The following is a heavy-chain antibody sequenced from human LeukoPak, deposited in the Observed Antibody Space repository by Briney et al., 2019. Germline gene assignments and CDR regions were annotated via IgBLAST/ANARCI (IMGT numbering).Heavy chain of an antibody. J-gene: IGHJ1*01. CDR2: ISTSGGST. CDR3: ATGGKFDFWSGYHIDS. D-gene: IGHD3-3*01. Sequence: GGSLRLSCAASGLTFSIYAMSWVRQAPGKGLEWVSTISTSGGSTYYADSVKGRFTVSRDDSNYTLNLQMNSLRPEDTAMYYCATGGKFDFWSGYHIDSWGQGTLVIVSS. CDR1: GLTFSIYA. V-gene: IGHV3-23*01.